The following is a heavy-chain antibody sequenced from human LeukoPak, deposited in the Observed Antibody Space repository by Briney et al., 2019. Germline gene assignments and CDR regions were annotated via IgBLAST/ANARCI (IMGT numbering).Heavy chain of an antibody. CDR3: ARKTVVGSYFDY. CDR1: GFTFSNYW. D-gene: IGHD4-23*01. CDR2: IKQDGSDK. V-gene: IGHV3-7*03. J-gene: IGHJ4*02. Sequence: GGSLRLSCAASGFTFSNYWMSWVRQAPGKGLEWVANIKQDGSDKYYIDSVKGRFTISRDNAKNSLYLEMDSLRAEYTAVYYCARKTVVGSYFDYWGQGTPVTVSS.